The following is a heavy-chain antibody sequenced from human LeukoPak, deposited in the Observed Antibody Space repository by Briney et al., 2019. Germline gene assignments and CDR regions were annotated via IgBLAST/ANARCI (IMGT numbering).Heavy chain of an antibody. CDR3: VRDPQVNWNRPSPLS. Sequence: GGSLRLSCAASGFTFSSYWMSWVRQAPGKGLEWVANIKQDGSEKYYVDSVKGRFAISRDNAENSLYLQMNSLRAEDTAVYYCVRDPQVNWNRPSPLSWGQGTLVTVSS. D-gene: IGHD1-20*01. CDR2: IKQDGSEK. J-gene: IGHJ5*02. CDR1: GFTFSSYW. V-gene: IGHV3-7*01.